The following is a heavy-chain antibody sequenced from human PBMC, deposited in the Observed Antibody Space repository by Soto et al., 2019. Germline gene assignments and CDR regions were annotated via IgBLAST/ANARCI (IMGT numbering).Heavy chain of an antibody. Sequence: EVQLVESGGGLVQPGGSLRLSCAASGFTFSDHYMDWVRQASGKGLEWVGRIRNKANSYTAEYAASVKGRYTISRDDSKNSLYLQMNSLKIEDTALYFCVRAGTGYQLDYSGQGTLVTVSS. CDR1: GFTFSDHY. CDR3: VRAGTGYQLDY. J-gene: IGHJ4*02. V-gene: IGHV3-72*01. CDR2: IRNKANSYTA. D-gene: IGHD3-9*01.